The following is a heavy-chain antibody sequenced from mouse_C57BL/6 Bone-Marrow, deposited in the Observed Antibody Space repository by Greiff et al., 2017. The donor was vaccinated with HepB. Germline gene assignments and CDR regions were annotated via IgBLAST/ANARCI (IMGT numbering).Heavy chain of an antibody. CDR1: GYTFTDYN. CDR3: ARRGDSSGYVAWFAY. Sequence: EVQLQHSGPELVKPGASVKIPCKASGYTFTDYNMDWVKQSHGKSLEWIGDINPNNGGTIYNQKFKDKATLTVDKSSSTAYMELRSLTSEDTAVYYCARRGDSSGYVAWFAYWGQGTLVTVSA. J-gene: IGHJ3*01. D-gene: IGHD3-2*02. V-gene: IGHV1-18*01. CDR2: INPNNGGT.